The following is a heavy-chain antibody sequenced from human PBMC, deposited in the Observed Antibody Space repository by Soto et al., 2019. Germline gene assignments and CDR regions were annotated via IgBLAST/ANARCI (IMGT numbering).Heavy chain of an antibody. CDR3: AREAASDPSFYYHYMDV. CDR1: GYTFTSYA. D-gene: IGHD3-10*01. CDR2: INPDSGNT. J-gene: IGHJ6*03. V-gene: IGHV1-3*01. Sequence: ASVKVSCKASGYTFTSYAMHWVRQAPGQRLEWMGWINPDSGNTNYAEKFQGRVTITRNSSISTAYMELSGLRSEDTAVYYCAREAASDPSFYYHYMDVWGKGTTVTVSS.